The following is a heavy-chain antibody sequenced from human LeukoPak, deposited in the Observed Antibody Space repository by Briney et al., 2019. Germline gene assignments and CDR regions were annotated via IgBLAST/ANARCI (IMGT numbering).Heavy chain of an antibody. Sequence: SETLSLTCAVSGGSFSGNYWTLIRQTPGRGLEWIGESSPTGDITDYNPSLKGRATISVDSSKNQFSLKLTSVTAADTGVYYCARVPDFIARPCDSWGPGTLVTVSS. CDR2: SSPTGDIT. D-gene: IGHD2-21*01. J-gene: IGHJ4*02. V-gene: IGHV4-34*01. CDR1: GGSFSGNY. CDR3: ARVPDFIARPCDS.